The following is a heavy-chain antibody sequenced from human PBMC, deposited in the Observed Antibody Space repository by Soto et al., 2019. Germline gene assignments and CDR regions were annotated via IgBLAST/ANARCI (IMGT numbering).Heavy chain of an antibody. D-gene: IGHD3-10*02. CDR2: VSPRSGSA. J-gene: IGHJ6*02. Sequence: ASVKVSCKASGYTFSDYYIHWVRQAPGQGLEWMGWVSPRSGSANFAQRFQGRVSMTRDTSITTAYMELRRLKSDDTAVYYCARRLYYVPAYGMHVSGPGTTVTVYS. CDR3: ARRLYYVPAYGMHV. CDR1: GYTFSDYY. V-gene: IGHV1-2*02.